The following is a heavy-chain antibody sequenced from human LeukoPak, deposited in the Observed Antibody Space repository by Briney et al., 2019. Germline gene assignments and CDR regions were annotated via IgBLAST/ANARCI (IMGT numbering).Heavy chain of an antibody. V-gene: IGHV4-34*01. CDR3: ARGGVD. CDR2: INHGGST. D-gene: IGHD3-10*01. CDR1: GGSFSGDS. Sequence: PSETLSLTCAVYGGSFSGDSWSWIRQPPGEGLEWIGEINHGGSTKYNPSLKSRVTISVDTSRNQFSLKPSSVTATDTAVYYCARGGVDWGQGTLVTVSS. J-gene: IGHJ4*02.